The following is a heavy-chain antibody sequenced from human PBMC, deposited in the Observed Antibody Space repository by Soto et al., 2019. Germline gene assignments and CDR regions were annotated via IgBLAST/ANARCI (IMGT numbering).Heavy chain of an antibody. Sequence: SVKVSCKASGGTFSSYAISWVRQAPGQGLEWMGGIIPIFGTANYAQKFQGRVTITADESTSTAYMELSSLRSEDTAVYYCARGGQWLANFDYWGQGTLVTVSS. CDR2: IIPIFGTA. CDR1: GGTFSSYA. D-gene: IGHD6-19*01. CDR3: ARGGQWLANFDY. J-gene: IGHJ4*02. V-gene: IGHV1-69*13.